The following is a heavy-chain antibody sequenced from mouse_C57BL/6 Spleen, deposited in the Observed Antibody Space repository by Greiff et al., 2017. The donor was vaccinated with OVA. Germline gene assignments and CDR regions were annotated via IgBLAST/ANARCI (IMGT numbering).Heavy chain of an antibody. CDR3: AYGRGYAMDY. V-gene: IGHV1-19*01. CDR1: GYTFTDYY. J-gene: IGHJ4*01. Sequence: VQLQQSGPVLVKPGASVKMSCKASGYTFTDYYMNWVKQSHGKSLEWIGVINPYNGGTSYNQKFKGKATLTVDKSSSTAYMELNSLTSEDSAVYYCAYGRGYAMDYWGQGTSVTVSS. D-gene: IGHD1-1*01. CDR2: INPYNGGT.